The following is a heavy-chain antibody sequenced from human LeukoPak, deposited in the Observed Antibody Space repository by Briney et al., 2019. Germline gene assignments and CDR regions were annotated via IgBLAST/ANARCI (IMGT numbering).Heavy chain of an antibody. V-gene: IGHV4-59*01. Sequence: SETLSLTCTVSGGSMRSYYWNWIRQPPGKGLEWIGYIYYSGTTSYNPSLKSRVTISVDTSKNQFSLKLSSVTTADTAVYYCARDEGGQLSYFDYWGQGTLVTVSS. J-gene: IGHJ4*02. CDR3: ARDEGGQLSYFDY. D-gene: IGHD2-2*01. CDR2: IYYSGTT. CDR1: GGSMRSYY.